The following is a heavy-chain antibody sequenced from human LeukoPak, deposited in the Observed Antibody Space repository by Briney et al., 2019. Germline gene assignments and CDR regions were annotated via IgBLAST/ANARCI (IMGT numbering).Heavy chain of an antibody. CDR3: ARHLSHGAGSYYNFFS. J-gene: IGHJ5*01. Sequence: GGSLRLSCAASGFTFSSYEMNWVRQAPGKGLEWVSYISTSGTAIYYADPVKGRFTISRDNAKTSLYLQMNSLRAEDTAVYYCARHLSHGAGSYYNFFSSGHGTL. CDR1: GFTFSSYE. D-gene: IGHD3-10*01. CDR2: ISTSGTAI. V-gene: IGHV3-48*03.